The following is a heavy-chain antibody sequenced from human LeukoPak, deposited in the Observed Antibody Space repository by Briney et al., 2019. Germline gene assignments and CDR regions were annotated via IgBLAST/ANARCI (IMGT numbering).Heavy chain of an antibody. D-gene: IGHD6-13*01. CDR2: ISAYNGNT. J-gene: IGHJ4*02. CDR1: GYTFSNYG. Sequence: ASVKVSCKASGYTFSNYGISRMRQAPGQGLEWMGWISAYNGNTKYSQKLQGRVTMATDTSTSTAYMGLESLTSDDTAVYYCARGGKRGIAAAGIWGQGTLVTVSS. V-gene: IGHV1-18*01. CDR3: ARGGKRGIAAAGI.